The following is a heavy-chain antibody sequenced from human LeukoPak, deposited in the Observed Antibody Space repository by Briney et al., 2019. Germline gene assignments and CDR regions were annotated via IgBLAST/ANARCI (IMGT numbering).Heavy chain of an antibody. CDR3: AKVYSSGWYWVDY. J-gene: IGHJ4*02. V-gene: IGHV3-23*01. Sequence: PGGSLRLSCAASGFTFSSYAMSWVRQAPGKGLEWVSAISGSGGSTYYADSVKGRFTTSRDNSKNTLYLQMNSLRAEDTALYYCAKVYSSGWYWVDYWGQGTLLTVSS. CDR1: GFTFSSYA. D-gene: IGHD6-19*01. CDR2: ISGSGGST.